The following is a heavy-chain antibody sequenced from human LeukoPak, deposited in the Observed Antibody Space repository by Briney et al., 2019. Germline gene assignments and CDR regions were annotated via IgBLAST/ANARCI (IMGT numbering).Heavy chain of an antibody. D-gene: IGHD3-10*01. Sequence: PGGSLRLSCAASGFTFSDYYMSGIRQAPGKGLEYVSYISGSGSDLSYADSVKGRVTISRDNAKNSLYLQMNGLRAEDTAVYYCARTARLGDFRGQGTLVTVSS. J-gene: IGHJ1*01. CDR2: ISGSGSDL. CDR1: GFTFSDYY. V-gene: IGHV3-11*01. CDR3: ARTARLGDF.